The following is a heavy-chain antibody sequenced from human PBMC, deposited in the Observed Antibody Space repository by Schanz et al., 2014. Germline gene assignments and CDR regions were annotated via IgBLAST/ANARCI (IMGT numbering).Heavy chain of an antibody. CDR3: AKGLYYDNTGGGFDY. V-gene: IGHV3-23*01. Sequence: VQLLQFGGGLVQPGGSLRLSCAASGFTFTTHSMTWVRQAPGKGLEWVSGISGSGGSTYYADSVKGRFTISRDNSKTPLPLQMTSVRAEATAVYYCAKGLYYDNTGGGFDYWGQGTLVTVSS. J-gene: IGHJ4*02. D-gene: IGHD3-16*01. CDR1: GFTFTTHS. CDR2: ISGSGGST.